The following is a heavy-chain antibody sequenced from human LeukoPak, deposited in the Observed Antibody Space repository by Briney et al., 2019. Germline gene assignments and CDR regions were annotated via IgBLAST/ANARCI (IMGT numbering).Heavy chain of an antibody. Sequence: GASVKVSCKASGYTLTELSMHWVRQAPGKGLEWMGGFDPEDGETIYAQKFQGRVTMTEDTSTDTAYMELSSLRSEDTAVYYCATGLYLRFGELTDYWGQGTLVTVSS. CDR1: GYTLTELS. CDR3: ATGLYLRFGELTDY. CDR2: FDPEDGET. D-gene: IGHD3-10*01. J-gene: IGHJ4*02. V-gene: IGHV1-24*01.